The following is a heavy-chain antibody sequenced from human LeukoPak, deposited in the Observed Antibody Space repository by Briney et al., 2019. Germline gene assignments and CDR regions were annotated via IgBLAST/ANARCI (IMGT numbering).Heavy chain of an antibody. V-gene: IGHV4-59*01. D-gene: IGHD6-13*01. CDR1: GGSISSYY. CDR3: ARGPRDSSSWYYY. CDR2: IYYSGST. Sequence: PSETLSLTCTVSGGSISSYYWSWIRQPPGEGLEWIGYIYYSGSTNYNPSLKSRVTISVDTSKNQFSLKLSSVTAADTAVYYCARGPRDSSSWYYYWGQGTLVTVSS. J-gene: IGHJ4*02.